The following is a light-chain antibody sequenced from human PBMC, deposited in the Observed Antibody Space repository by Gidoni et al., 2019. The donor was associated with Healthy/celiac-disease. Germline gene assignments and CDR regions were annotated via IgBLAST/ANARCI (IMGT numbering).Light chain of an antibody. CDR2: AAS. V-gene: IGKV1-39*01. CDR1: QPISSY. Sequence: DIQMTQSPSSLSASVGDRVTITCRPSQPISSYLNWYQKKPGTAPKLLIYAASNLQTGVPSRFSGSGSGTDFALTIRSPQPEDFATYYCQQSYSAPWTFGQGTKVEI. J-gene: IGKJ1*01. CDR3: QQSYSAPWT.